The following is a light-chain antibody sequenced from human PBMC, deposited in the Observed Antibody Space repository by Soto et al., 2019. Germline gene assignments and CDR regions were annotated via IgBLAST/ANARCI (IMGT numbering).Light chain of an antibody. CDR3: CSLATSRLYV. CDR1: TNDIGAYNY. CDR2: GVP. V-gene: IGLV2-14*01. J-gene: IGLJ1*01. Sequence: QSALTQPTSVSGSPGQSITISCTGNTNDIGAYNYVSWYQQHPGKAPILLIHGVPNRPSGISSRFSGSKSGLTASLTISGLHADDDADYYCCSLATSRLYVFGPGTKVTVL.